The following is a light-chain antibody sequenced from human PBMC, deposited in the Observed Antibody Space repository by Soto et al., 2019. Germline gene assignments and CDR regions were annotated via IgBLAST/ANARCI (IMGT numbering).Light chain of an antibody. V-gene: IGKV1-9*01. J-gene: IGKJ3*01. Sequence: DIQLTQSPSFLSASVGDRVTITCRGSRGVSIYLAWYQQKPGKAPKLLIYAASTLQSGVPSRFSGSGSGTEFTLTISSLQPEDFATYYCPQLNSYPLTFGPGTKVDIK. CDR3: PQLNSYPLT. CDR1: RGVSIY. CDR2: AAS.